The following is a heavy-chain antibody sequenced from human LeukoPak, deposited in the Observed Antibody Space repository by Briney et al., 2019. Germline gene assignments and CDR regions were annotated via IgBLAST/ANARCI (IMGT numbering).Heavy chain of an antibody. Sequence: GVSLRRSSAASGLTFSDSWMHGVRQGPGKGREWRSRTSKDGMDTVYADSAKGVVTASRYNPRTPVYLELTHLRTDDTTIYYCARGAYSGSYYTFSWGRGTLVTVAS. J-gene: IGHJ4*02. CDR2: TSKDGMDT. V-gene: IGHV3-74*01. CDR1: GLTFSDSW. D-gene: IGHD6-6*01. CDR3: ARGAYSGSYYTFS.